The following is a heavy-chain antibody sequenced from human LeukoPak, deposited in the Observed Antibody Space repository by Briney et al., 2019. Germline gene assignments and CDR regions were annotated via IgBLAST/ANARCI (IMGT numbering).Heavy chain of an antibody. CDR2: ISGSGGST. CDR3: AKTYYDYVWGSYREFDY. D-gene: IGHD3-16*02. CDR1: GFTFSSYA. J-gene: IGHJ4*02. Sequence: GGSLRLSCAASGFTFSSYAMSWVRQAPGKGLEWVSAISGSGGSTYYADSVKGRFTISRDNSKNTLYLQMNSLRAEDTAVYYCAKTYYDYVWGSYREFDYWGQGALVTVSS. V-gene: IGHV3-23*01.